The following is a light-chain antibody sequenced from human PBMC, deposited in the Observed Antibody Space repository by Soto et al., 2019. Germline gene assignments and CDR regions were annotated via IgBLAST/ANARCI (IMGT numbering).Light chain of an antibody. J-gene: IGKJ1*01. V-gene: IGKV3-15*01. CDR3: QQYNNWPSWT. CDR1: QIVASN. CDR2: GAS. Sequence: EIVMTQSPATLSVSPGERVILSGRAIQIVASNLAWYHHKPGQAPRLLIYGASTRATGIPARFSGSGFGTEFTLTISSLQSEDFAVYYCQQYNNWPSWTFGQGTKVEIK.